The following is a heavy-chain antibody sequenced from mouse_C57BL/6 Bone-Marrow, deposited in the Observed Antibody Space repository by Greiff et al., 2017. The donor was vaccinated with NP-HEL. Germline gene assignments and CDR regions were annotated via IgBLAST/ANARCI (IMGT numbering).Heavy chain of an antibody. Sequence: EVQRVESGGGLVQSGRSLRLSCATSGFTFSDFYMEWVRQAPGKGLEWIAASRNKANDYTTEYSASVKGRFIVSRDTSQSILYLQMNALRAEDTAIYYCARDAGEGYAMDYWGQGTSVTVSS. CDR3: ARDAGEGYAMDY. V-gene: IGHV7-1*01. J-gene: IGHJ4*01. CDR2: SRNKANDYTT. CDR1: GFTFSDFY.